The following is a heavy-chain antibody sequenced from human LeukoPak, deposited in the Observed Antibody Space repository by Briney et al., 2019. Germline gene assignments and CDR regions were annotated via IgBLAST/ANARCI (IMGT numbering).Heavy chain of an antibody. D-gene: IGHD6-13*01. J-gene: IGHJ4*02. CDR1: GYTFTGYY. CDR3: ARPVLSGAAAADFDY. Sequence: GASVKVSCKASGYTFTGYYMHWVRQAPGQGLEWMGWTNPNSGGTNYAQKFQGRVTMTRDTSISTAYMELSRLRSDDTAVYYCARPVLSGAAAADFDYWGQGTLVTVSS. V-gene: IGHV1-2*02. CDR2: TNPNSGGT.